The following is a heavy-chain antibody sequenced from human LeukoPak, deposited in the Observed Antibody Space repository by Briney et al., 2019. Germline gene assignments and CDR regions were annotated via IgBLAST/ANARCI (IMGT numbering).Heavy chain of an antibody. V-gene: IGHV3-23*01. D-gene: IGHD1-7*01. Sequence: GESLRLSCAASGFTFSRYAMSWVRQAPGKGLECVSLINGSGGSTYYADSVKGRFTISRENSKNTLYLQMNSLRAEDTAVYCCARAYRRITGTTRPHCYYYYMDVWGKGTTVTVSS. CDR2: INGSGGST. J-gene: IGHJ6*03. CDR3: ARAYRRITGTTRPHCYYYYMDV. CDR1: GFTFSRYA.